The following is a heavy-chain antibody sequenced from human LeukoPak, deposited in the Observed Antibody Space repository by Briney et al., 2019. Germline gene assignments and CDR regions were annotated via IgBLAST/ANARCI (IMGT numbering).Heavy chain of an antibody. CDR1: GYTFTGYY. CDR2: INPNSGGT. Sequence: ASVKVSCKASGYTFTGYYMHWVRQAPGQGLEWMGWINPNSGGTNYAQKFQGRVTMTRDTSISTAYMELSRLRSDDTAVYYCARDPTDQPVRGVASNWFDPWGQGTLVTVSS. V-gene: IGHV1-2*02. CDR3: ARDPTDQPVRGVASNWFDP. J-gene: IGHJ5*02. D-gene: IGHD3-10*02.